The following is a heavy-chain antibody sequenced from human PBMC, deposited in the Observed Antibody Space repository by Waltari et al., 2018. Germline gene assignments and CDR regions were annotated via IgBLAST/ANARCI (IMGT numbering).Heavy chain of an antibody. CDR1: AATFSSYA. D-gene: IGHD6-13*01. J-gene: IGHJ4*02. CDR2: IIPICGTA. Sequence: QVQLVQSGAAVKKPGSSVKVSCKASAATFSSYAISWVRQAPGQGLEWMGWIIPICGTANYAQKFQGRVTITADESTSTAYMELSSLRSEDTAVYYCARGGRYIAAAGYFDYWGQGTLVTVSS. V-gene: IGHV1-69*01. CDR3: ARGGRYIAAAGYFDY.